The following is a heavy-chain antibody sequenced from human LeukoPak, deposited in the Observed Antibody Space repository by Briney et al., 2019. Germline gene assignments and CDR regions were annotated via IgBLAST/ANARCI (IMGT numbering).Heavy chain of an antibody. CDR3: ARGGAFYDSSGYPN. J-gene: IGHJ4*02. Sequence: GESLKISCKGSGYSFTSYWIGWVRQAPGQGLEWMGWINPNSGGTNYAQKFQGRVTMTRDTSISTAYMELSRLRSDDTAVYYCARGGAFYDSSGYPNWGQGTLVTVSS. D-gene: IGHD3-22*01. CDR1: GYSFTSYW. V-gene: IGHV1-2*02. CDR2: INPNSGGT.